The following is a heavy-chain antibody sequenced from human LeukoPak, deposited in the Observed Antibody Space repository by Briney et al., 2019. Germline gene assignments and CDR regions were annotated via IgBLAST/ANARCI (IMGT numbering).Heavy chain of an antibody. CDR1: GYSFTNYG. CDR2: INAYNGKT. Sequence: ASAKVSCKASGYSFTNYGISWVRQAPGQGLEWMGWINAYNGKTNYSQKFQGRVTMTTETSTSTAYMELRSLRSDDTAVYYCARVPELPDYWGQGTLVTVSS. CDR3: ARVPELPDY. J-gene: IGHJ4*02. D-gene: IGHD2-15*01. V-gene: IGHV1-18*01.